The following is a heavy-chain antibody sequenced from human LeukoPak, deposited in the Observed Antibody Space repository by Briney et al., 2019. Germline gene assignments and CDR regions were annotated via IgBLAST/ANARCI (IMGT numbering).Heavy chain of an antibody. CDR3: ARTYYYNSSGFYFDY. CDR1: GFNFSTYG. V-gene: IGHV3-30*03. D-gene: IGHD3-22*01. J-gene: IGHJ4*02. Sequence: QPGGSLRLSCAASGFNFSTYGMHWVRQAPGKGLEWVAVISYDGSNKYYSDSVKGRFTISRDNSKNTLFLLMNSLRSEDTAVYYCARTYYYNSSGFYFDYWGQGTLVTVSS. CDR2: ISYDGSNK.